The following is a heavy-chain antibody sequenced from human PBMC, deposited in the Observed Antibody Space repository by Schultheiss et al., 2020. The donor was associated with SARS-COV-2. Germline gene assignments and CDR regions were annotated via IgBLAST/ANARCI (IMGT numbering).Heavy chain of an antibody. V-gene: IGHV4-4*07. J-gene: IGHJ3*02. CDR1: GGSISSYY. CDR3: AREERARGAVAFDI. CDR2: IYTSGST. Sequence: SQTLSLTCTVSGGSISSYYWSWIRQPAGKGLEWIGRIYTSGSTNYNPSLKSRVTISVDTSKNQFSLKLSSVTAADTAVYYCAREERARGAVAFDIWGQGTMVTVSS.